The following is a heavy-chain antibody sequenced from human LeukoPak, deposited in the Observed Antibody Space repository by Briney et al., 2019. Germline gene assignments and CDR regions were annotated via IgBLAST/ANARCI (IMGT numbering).Heavy chain of an antibody. Sequence: SETLSLTCAVYGGSFSGYYWSWIRQPPGKGLEWIGEINHSGGTNYNPSLKSRVTISVDTSKNQFSLKLSSVTAADTAVYYCARGPYYARPRIWGQGTLVTVSS. CDR2: INHSGGT. CDR1: GGSFSGYY. V-gene: IGHV4-34*01. CDR3: ARGPYYARPRI. J-gene: IGHJ4*02. D-gene: IGHD3-10*01.